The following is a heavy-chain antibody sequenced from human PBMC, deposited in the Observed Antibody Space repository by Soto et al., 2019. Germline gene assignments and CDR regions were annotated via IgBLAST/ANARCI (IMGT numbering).Heavy chain of an antibody. V-gene: IGHV3-23*01. J-gene: IGHJ4*02. CDR3: AKDRLAGNFDY. CDR2: ISATGGST. CDR1: GGTFNKYA. Sequence: GSRRLSCAASGGTFNKYAMNWVRQAPGKGLEWVATISATGGSTYYADSVKGRFTISRDNSKNTLYLQMNGLRVEDTAVYYCAKDRLAGNFDYWGQGTQVTVSS.